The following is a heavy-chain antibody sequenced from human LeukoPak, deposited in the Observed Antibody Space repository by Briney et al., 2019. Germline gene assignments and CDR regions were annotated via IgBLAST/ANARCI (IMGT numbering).Heavy chain of an antibody. Sequence: GASVKVSXKASGGTFSSYAISWVRQAPGQGLEWMGWISAYNGNTNYAQKLQGRVTMTTDTSTSTAYMELRSLRSDDTAVYYCARRWLQFDYWGQGTLVTVSS. CDR1: GGTFSSYA. CDR2: ISAYNGNT. V-gene: IGHV1-18*01. J-gene: IGHJ4*02. CDR3: ARRWLQFDY. D-gene: IGHD5-24*01.